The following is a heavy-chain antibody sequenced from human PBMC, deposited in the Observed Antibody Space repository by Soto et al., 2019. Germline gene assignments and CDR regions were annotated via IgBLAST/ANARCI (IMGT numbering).Heavy chain of an antibody. D-gene: IGHD3-10*01. V-gene: IGHV5-10-1*01. CDR3: ASRHGTIVRGASLFHFHDMDV. CDR1: GYSFTSYW. CDR2: IDPSDSYT. Sequence: LGPSLKISCKGSGYSFTSYWISWVRQMPGKGLEWMGRIDPSDSYTNYSPSFQGHVTISADKSISTAYLQWSSLKASDTAMYYCASRHGTIVRGASLFHFHDMDVRGQETTVTV. J-gene: IGHJ6*01.